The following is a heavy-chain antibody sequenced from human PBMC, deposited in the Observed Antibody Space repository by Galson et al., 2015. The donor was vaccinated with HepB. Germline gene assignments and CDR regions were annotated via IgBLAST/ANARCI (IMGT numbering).Heavy chain of an antibody. CDR1: GFTFSSYS. V-gene: IGHV3-21*01. Sequence: SLRLSCAVSGFTFSSYSMNWVRQAPGKGLEWVSSISSSSSYIYYADSVKGRFTISRDNAKSSLYLQMNSLRAEDTAVYYCARASQYCISNRCYTGPFDSWGQGTLVTVSS. CDR3: ARASQYCISNRCYTGPFDS. D-gene: IGHD2-2*01. J-gene: IGHJ4*02. CDR2: ISSSSSYI.